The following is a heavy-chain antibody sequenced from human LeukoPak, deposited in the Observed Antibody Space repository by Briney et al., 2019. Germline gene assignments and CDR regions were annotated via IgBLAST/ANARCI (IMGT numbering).Heavy chain of an antibody. J-gene: IGHJ4*02. V-gene: IGHV4-34*01. CDR1: GGSFSGYY. CDR3: ARGRDSSETRNDY. CDR2: INHSGST. Sequence: SETLSLTCAVYGGSFSGYYWSGIRQPPGKGLEWIGEINHSGSTNYNPSLKSRVTISVDTSKNQFSLKLSSVTAADTAVYYCARGRDSSETRNDYWGQGTLVTVSS. D-gene: IGHD3-22*01.